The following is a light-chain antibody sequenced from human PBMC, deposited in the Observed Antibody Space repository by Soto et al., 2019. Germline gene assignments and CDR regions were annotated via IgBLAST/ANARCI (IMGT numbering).Light chain of an antibody. J-gene: IGKJ4*01. Sequence: EIVLTQSPGTLSLSPGERATLSCRASQSVGRNYLAWYQQKPGQAPRLLIYGASSRATGIPDRFCGSGSGTDFTLTISRLEPEDFAVYYCQQYASSPLTFGGGTEVEIK. CDR3: QQYASSPLT. CDR1: QSVGRNY. V-gene: IGKV3-20*01. CDR2: GAS.